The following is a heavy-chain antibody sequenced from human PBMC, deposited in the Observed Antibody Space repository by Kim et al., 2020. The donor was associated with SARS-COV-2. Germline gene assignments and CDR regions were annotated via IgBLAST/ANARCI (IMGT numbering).Heavy chain of an antibody. Sequence: SETLSLTCAVSGGSISSSNWWSWVRQPPGKGLEWIGEIYHSGSTNYNPSLKSRVTISVDKSKNQFSLKLSSVTAADTAVYYCASKSLSYYYYGMDVWGQGTTVTVSS. CDR3: ASKSLSYYYYGMDV. V-gene: IGHV4-4*02. J-gene: IGHJ6*02. CDR1: GGSISSSNW. D-gene: IGHD3-10*01. CDR2: IYHSGST.